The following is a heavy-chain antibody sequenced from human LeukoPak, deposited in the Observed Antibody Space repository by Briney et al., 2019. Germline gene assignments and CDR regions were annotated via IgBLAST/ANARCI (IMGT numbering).Heavy chain of an antibody. J-gene: IGHJ4*02. Sequence: SETLSLTCTVSGYSISSGYYWGWIRPPPGKGLEWIGSIYHSGSTYYNPSLKSRVTISVDTSKNQFSLKLSSVTAADTAVYYCARVTGYMIEDYFDYWGQGTLVTVSS. D-gene: IGHD3-22*01. CDR1: GYSISSGYY. V-gene: IGHV4-38-2*02. CDR2: IYHSGST. CDR3: ARVTGYMIEDYFDY.